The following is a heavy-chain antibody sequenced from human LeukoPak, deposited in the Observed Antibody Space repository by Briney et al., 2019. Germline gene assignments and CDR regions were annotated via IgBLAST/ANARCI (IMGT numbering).Heavy chain of an antibody. D-gene: IGHD3-10*01. CDR1: GCSISSYY. CDR3: ARRSPIGDY. Sequence: WETLSLTCAVSGCSISSYYWSWIRQPPGKGLEWIGYIYYSGSTNYNPSLKSRVTISVDTSKNQFSLKLNSVTAADTAVYYCARRSPIGDYWGQGTLVTVSS. CDR2: IYYSGST. J-gene: IGHJ4*02. V-gene: IGHV4-59*08.